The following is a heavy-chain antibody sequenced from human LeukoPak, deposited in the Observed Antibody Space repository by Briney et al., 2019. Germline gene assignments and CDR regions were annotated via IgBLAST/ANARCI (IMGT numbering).Heavy chain of an antibody. V-gene: IGHV3-33*06. CDR3: AKLAWGLDP. CDR2: IWYDGTKK. CDR1: GFTFSNYG. D-gene: IGHD7-27*01. Sequence: GGSLRLSCAASGFTFSNYGMHWVRQAPGKGLEWVAVIWYDGTKKYYADSVKGRLTISRDNSKNTLYLEMNSLRAEDTAVYYCAKLAWGLDPWGQGTLVTVSS. J-gene: IGHJ5*02.